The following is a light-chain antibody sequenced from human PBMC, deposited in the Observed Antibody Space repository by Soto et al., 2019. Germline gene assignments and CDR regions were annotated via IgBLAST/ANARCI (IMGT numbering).Light chain of an antibody. V-gene: IGLV1-40*01. CDR1: SSNIGAGYD. Sequence: QSVLTQPPAVSGAPGQRVTISCTGSSSNIGAGYDVHWYQQLPGTAPKLLTYGNSNRPSGVPHRFSGSKSGTSASLAITGLQAEDEADYYCQFYDSSLSGFYVFGPGTKVTVL. CDR3: QFYDSSLSGFYV. J-gene: IGLJ1*01. CDR2: GNS.